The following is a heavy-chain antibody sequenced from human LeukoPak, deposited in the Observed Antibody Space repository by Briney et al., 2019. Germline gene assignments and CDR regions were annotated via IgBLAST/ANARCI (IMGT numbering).Heavy chain of an antibody. CDR3: ARTTGGYYYDSSGYELNL. Sequence: GGSLRLSCAASGFTFSSYGMHWVRQAPGKGLEWVAVIWYDGSNKYYADSVKGRFTISRDNSKNTLYLQMNSLRAEDTAVYYCARTTGGYYYDSSGYELNLWGQGTLVTVSS. J-gene: IGHJ5*02. CDR1: GFTFSSYG. CDR2: IWYDGSNK. V-gene: IGHV3-33*01. D-gene: IGHD3-22*01.